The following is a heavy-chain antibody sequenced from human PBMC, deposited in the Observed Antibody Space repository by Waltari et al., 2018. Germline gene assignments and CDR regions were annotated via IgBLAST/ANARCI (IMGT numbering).Heavy chain of an antibody. J-gene: IGHJ4*02. D-gene: IGHD4-17*01. Sequence: QVQLVQSGAEVKKPGASVKVSCKVSGYTLTELSMHRVRQAPGKGLEWMGGFDPEDGETIYAQKFQGRVTMTEDTSTDTAYMELSSLRSEDTAVYYCATDLKTVTRSRFGFDYWGQGTLVTVSS. CDR3: ATDLKTVTRSRFGFDY. V-gene: IGHV1-24*01. CDR1: GYTLTELS. CDR2: FDPEDGET.